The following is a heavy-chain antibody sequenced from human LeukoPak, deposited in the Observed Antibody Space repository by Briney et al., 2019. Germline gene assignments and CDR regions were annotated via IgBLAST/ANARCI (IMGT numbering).Heavy chain of an antibody. D-gene: IGHD3-10*01. CDR1: GGSISSGSYY. CDR2: IYHSGST. CDR3: ARAYYGSGSYGGRFDY. J-gene: IGHJ4*02. V-gene: IGHV4-39*07. Sequence: SETLSLTCTVSGGSISSGSYYWGWIRQPPGKGLEWIGSIYHSGSTYYNPSLKSRVTISVDTSKNQFSLKLSSVTAADTAVYYCARAYYGSGSYGGRFDYWGQGTLVTVSS.